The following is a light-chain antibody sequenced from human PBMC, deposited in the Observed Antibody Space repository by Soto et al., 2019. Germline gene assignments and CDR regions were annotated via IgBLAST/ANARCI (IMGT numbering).Light chain of an antibody. Sequence: QSVLTQPPSASGSPGQSVTIPCTGTSSDVGGYDHVSWYQQHPGKAPKLMIYELTKRPAGVPDRFSGSKSGNTASLTVSGLQADDEADYFCSSDAGNHESVFGTGTKVTV. CDR1: SSDVGGYDH. J-gene: IGLJ1*01. CDR2: ELT. V-gene: IGLV2-8*01. CDR3: SSDAGNHESV.